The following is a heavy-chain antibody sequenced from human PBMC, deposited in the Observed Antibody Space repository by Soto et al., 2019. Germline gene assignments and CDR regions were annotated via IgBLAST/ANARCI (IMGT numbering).Heavy chain of an antibody. V-gene: IGHV3-23*01. CDR2: VSIGGST. CDR3: AKRRGAGGHFDY. D-gene: IGHD2-15*01. Sequence: VRLSCAASGFTFSSYAMGWVRQGPGKGLEWVAVVSIGGSTHYADSVRGRFTISRDNSKNTLSLQMNSLTAEDTAVYFCAKRRGAGGHFDYWGQGALVTVSS. J-gene: IGHJ4*02. CDR1: GFTFSSYA.